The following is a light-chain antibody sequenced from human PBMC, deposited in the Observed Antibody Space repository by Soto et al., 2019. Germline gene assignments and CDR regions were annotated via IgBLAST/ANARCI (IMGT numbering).Light chain of an antibody. Sequence: QSVLTQPPSVSGVPGQRVTISCTGTSSNIGAGYDVHWYQQFPGTAPKLLIYGNRNRPSGVPDRFSGSKSGTSASLAITGLQAEDEATYYCQSCDSSLSGSGVFGTGTKVTVL. CDR1: SSNIGAGYD. J-gene: IGLJ1*01. CDR3: QSCDSSLSGSGV. V-gene: IGLV1-40*01. CDR2: GNR.